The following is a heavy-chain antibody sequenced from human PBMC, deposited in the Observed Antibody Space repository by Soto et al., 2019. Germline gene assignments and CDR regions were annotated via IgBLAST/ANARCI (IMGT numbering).Heavy chain of an antibody. CDR3: ARVMGIAYYYGMDV. Sequence: PSETLSLTCTVSGGSISSYYWSWIRQPPGKGLEWIGYIYYSGSTNYNSSLKSRVTISVDTSKNQFSLKLSSVTAADTAVYYCARVMGIAYYYGMDVWGQGTTVTVSS. V-gene: IGHV4-59*01. CDR1: GGSISSYY. CDR2: IYYSGST. J-gene: IGHJ6*02. D-gene: IGHD6-13*01.